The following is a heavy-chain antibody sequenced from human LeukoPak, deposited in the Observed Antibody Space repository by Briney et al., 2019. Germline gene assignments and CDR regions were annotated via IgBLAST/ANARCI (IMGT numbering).Heavy chain of an antibody. CDR1: GYTFTSYG. V-gene: IGHV1-69*13. D-gene: IGHD4-11*01. CDR2: IIPIFGTA. J-gene: IGHJ3*02. CDR3: ATPRGDSNYPLDDAFDI. Sequence: GASVKVSCKASGYTFTSYGISWVRQAPGQGLEWMGGIIPIFGTANYAQKFQGRVTITADESTSTAYMELSSLRSEDTAVYYCATPRGDSNYPLDDAFDIWGQGTMVTVSS.